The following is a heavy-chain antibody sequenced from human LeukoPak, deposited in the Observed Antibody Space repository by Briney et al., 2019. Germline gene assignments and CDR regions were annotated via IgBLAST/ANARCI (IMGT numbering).Heavy chain of an antibody. V-gene: IGHV3-64*01. J-gene: IGHJ4*02. D-gene: IGHD3-22*01. CDR3: AGASPDGFYDY. CDR1: GFSFSSAA. CDR2: ITNNGGYT. Sequence: PMGALRLSWGGAGFSFSSAAMQGVGGARRNGLKYVSAITNNGGYTYYANSVKGRFTISRDNSKNTLYLQMGSLRTEDTAVYYCAGASPDGFYDYWGQGTLVPVSS.